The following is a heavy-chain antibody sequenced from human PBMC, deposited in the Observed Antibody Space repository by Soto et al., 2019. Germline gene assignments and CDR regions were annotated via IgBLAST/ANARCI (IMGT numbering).Heavy chain of an antibody. CDR1: GYTFTSYA. Sequence: ASVKVSCKASGYTFTSYAMHWVRQAPGQRLEWMGWINAGNGNTKYYIESVKGRFSISRDDSKNTLYLEMTSLRAEDTAVYYCARDRGHAWEALAYYFDHWGQGTPVTVSS. V-gene: IGHV1-3*01. D-gene: IGHD1-26*01. CDR3: ARDRGHAWEALAYYFDH. J-gene: IGHJ4*02. CDR2: INAGNGNT.